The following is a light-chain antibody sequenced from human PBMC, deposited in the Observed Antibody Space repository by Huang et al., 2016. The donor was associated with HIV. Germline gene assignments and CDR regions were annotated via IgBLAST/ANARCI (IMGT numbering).Light chain of an antibody. CDR3: QQRSNRPLT. Sequence: EIVLTQSPATLSLSPGEIATLSCRASQSVNTFLAWYQQKPGHAPRLLIYDASNSATGIPARFIGIGSGTDFTLTISSLEPEDCAVYYFQQRSNRPLTFGGGTKVEIK. V-gene: IGKV3-11*01. CDR1: QSVNTF. J-gene: IGKJ4*01. CDR2: DAS.